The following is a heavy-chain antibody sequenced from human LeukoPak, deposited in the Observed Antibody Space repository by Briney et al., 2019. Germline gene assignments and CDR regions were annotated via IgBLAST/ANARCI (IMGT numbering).Heavy chain of an antibody. D-gene: IGHD2-15*01. Sequence: PSETLSLTCTVSGGSISSYYWSWIRQPAGKGLGWIGRIYTSGSTNYNPSLKSRVTMSVDTSKNQFSLKLSSVTAADTAVYYCARGSGYYYYYYMDVWGKGTTVTVSS. CDR3: ARGSGYYYYYYMDV. V-gene: IGHV4-4*07. J-gene: IGHJ6*03. CDR2: IYTSGST. CDR1: GGSISSYY.